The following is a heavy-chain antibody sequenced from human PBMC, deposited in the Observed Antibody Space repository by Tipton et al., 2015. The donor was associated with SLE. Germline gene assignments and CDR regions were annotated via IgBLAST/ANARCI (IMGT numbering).Heavy chain of an antibody. D-gene: IGHD2-15*01. J-gene: IGHJ3*02. Sequence: TLSLTCTVSGGSISSYYWSWIRQPPGRGLEWLGYFYYSGSTNYNPSLKSRVTISVDTSKNQFSLKLSSVTAADTAVYYCARAEGSWDSFYIWGQGTMVTVSS. CDR3: ARAEGSWDSFYI. V-gene: IGHV4-59*01. CDR1: GGSISSYY. CDR2: FYYSGST.